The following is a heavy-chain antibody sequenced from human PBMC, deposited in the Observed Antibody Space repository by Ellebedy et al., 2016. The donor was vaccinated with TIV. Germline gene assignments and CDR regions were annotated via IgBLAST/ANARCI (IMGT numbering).Heavy chain of an antibody. Sequence: PGGSLRLSCAGSGFTFSDYFMAWVRQAPGKGLEWVSYITNTGSNIYYADSVKGRFTVARDNSKNSLYLQMNNLRGEDAAVYYCGRAREPGYFAYYYYGMDVWGQGTTVTVSS. CDR1: GFTFSDYF. CDR2: ITNTGSNI. J-gene: IGHJ6*02. V-gene: IGHV3-11*01. CDR3: GRAREPGYFAYYYYGMDV. D-gene: IGHD3-9*01.